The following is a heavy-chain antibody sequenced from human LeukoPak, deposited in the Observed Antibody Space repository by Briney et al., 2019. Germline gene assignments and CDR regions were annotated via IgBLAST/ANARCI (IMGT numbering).Heavy chain of an antibody. CDR3: ARASHDYGDYSHFDY. CDR2: IYHSAST. V-gene: IGHV4-4*02. D-gene: IGHD4-17*01. J-gene: IGHJ4*02. CDR1: GGSISSSNW. Sequence: PSVTLSLTCAVSGGSISSSNWWSWVRQPPGKGLEWIGEIYHSASTNFNPSLKTRVTISVDKSKKHFSLKMTSVPAADTAVYYCARASHDYGDYSHFDYWGQGTLVTVSS.